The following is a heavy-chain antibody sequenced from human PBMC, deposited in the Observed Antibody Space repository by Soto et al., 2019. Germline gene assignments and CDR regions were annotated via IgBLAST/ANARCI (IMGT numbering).Heavy chain of an antibody. V-gene: IGHV1-18*04. J-gene: IGHJ4*02. CDR1: GYTFSSYG. Sequence: QVQLVQSGAEVKKPGASVTVSCKASGYTFSSYGFNWVRQAPGQGLEWMGWISTYNGDIKYAQRLHGRVPLTTDTSTKTAYMELRSLTSDDTAIYFCARDQWSRFQLLPDRTFDYWGQGTLVTVSS. CDR3: ARDQWSRFQLLPDRTFDY. D-gene: IGHD2-2*01. CDR2: ISTYNGDI.